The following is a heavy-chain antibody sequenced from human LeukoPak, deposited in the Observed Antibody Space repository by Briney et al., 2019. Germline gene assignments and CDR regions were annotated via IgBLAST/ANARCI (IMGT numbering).Heavy chain of an antibody. CDR2: ISSSSSTI. V-gene: IGHV3-48*01. D-gene: IGHD3-16*01. Sequence: GGSLRLSCAASGFTFSSYSMNWVRQAPGKGLEWVSYISSSSSTIYYADSVKGRFTISRDNAKNSLYLQMNSLRAEDTAVYYCARLPEGLPDAFDIWGQGTMVTVSS. CDR1: GFTFSSYS. CDR3: ARLPEGLPDAFDI. J-gene: IGHJ3*02.